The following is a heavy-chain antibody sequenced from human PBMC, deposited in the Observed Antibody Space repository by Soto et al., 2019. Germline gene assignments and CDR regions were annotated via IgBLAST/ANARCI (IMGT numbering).Heavy chain of an antibody. J-gene: IGHJ4*02. D-gene: IGHD1-1*01. V-gene: IGHV1-18*01. CDR3: ARGRYGDY. CDR2: ISAHNGNT. Sequence: QVHLVQSGAEVKKHGASVKVSCKVSGYDFTTYGITWVRQAPGQGLEWMAWISAHNGNTDYAQKLQGRVTVTRDTSTSTAYMEMRSLSSDDTAVYYCARGRYGDYWGQGALGTVSS. CDR1: GYDFTTYG.